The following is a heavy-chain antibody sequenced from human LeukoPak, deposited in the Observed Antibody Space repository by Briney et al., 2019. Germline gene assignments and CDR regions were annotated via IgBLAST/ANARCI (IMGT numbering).Heavy chain of an antibody. V-gene: IGHV4-30-2*01. Sequence: SQTLSLTCTVSGGSISSGGYYWSWIRQPPGKGLEWIGYIYHSGSTNYNPFLKSRVTISVDRSKDQFSLKLSSVTAADTAVYYCARDQRYRGVDYWGQGTLVIVSS. J-gene: IGHJ4*02. D-gene: IGHD1-26*01. CDR3: ARDQRYRGVDY. CDR2: IYHSGST. CDR1: GGSISSGGYY.